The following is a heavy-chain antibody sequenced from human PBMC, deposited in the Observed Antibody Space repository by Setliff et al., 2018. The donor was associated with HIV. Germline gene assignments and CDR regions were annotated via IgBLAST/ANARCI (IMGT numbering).Heavy chain of an antibody. CDR3: ARDPGSGWYVNRYLDY. J-gene: IGHJ4*02. CDR1: GFTFSNSA. V-gene: IGHV3-23*01. Sequence: GGSLRLSCAVSGFTFSNSAMSWVRQAPGKGLEWVSSVATNGGSTYYAASVQGRFTISSDNAKNSLYLQMNSLRAEDTAVYYCARDPGSGWYVNRYLDYWGQGTLVTVSS. D-gene: IGHD6-19*01. CDR2: VATNGGST.